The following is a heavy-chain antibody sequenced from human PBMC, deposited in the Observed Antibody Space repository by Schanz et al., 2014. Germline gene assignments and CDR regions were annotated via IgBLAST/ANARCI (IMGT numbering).Heavy chain of an antibody. Sequence: EVQVVESGGGLVQPGGSLRLSCAVSGFTVNTNYMSWVRQAPGKGLEWISSMYINSGSTQYADSVKGRFIISRDSSKKTLFIQMISLRAEDTAVYFCARDGGRDGYNLAFDVWGQGTLVTVSS. J-gene: IGHJ3*01. CDR1: GFTVNTNY. V-gene: IGHV3-53*01. CDR3: ARDGGRDGYNLAFDV. D-gene: IGHD5-12*01. CDR2: MYINSGST.